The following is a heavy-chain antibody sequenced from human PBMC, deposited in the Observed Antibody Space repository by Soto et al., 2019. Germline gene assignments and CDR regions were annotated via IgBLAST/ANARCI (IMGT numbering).Heavy chain of an antibody. V-gene: IGHV3-66*01. J-gene: IGHJ3*02. CDR1: RFNVSSNY. CDR3: ARDVLNAFDI. Sequence: EVQLVESGGGLVQPGGSLRLSCAASRFNVSSNYMSWVRQAPGKGLEWVSVIYSGGSTYYADSVKGRFTISRDNSKNTLYLQMNSLRAEDTAVYYCARDVLNAFDIWGQGTKVTVSS. D-gene: IGHD2-8*01. CDR2: IYSGGST.